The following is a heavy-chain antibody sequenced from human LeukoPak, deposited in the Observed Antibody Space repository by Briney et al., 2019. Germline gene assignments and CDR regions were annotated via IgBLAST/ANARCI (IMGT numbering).Heavy chain of an antibody. D-gene: IGHD3-3*01. CDR3: ARGPFSLRFPDY. Sequence: VASVKVSCKASGGTFSSYAISWVRQAPGQGLEWMGGIIPIFGTANYARKFQGRVTITADESTSTAYMELSSLRSEDTAVYYCARGPFSLRFPDYWGQGTLVTVSS. V-gene: IGHV1-69*13. CDR1: GGTFSSYA. J-gene: IGHJ4*02. CDR2: IIPIFGTA.